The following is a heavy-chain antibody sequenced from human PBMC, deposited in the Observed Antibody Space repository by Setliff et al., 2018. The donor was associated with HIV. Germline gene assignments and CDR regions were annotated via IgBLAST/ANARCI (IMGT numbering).Heavy chain of an antibody. D-gene: IGHD3-10*01. CDR2: INPNSGGT. V-gene: IGHV1-2*06. Sequence: ASVKVSCKASGYTFTDYYMHWVRQAPGQGLEWMGRINPNSGGTNYAQKFQGRVTMTRDTSTSTAYMELSRLRSDDTAVYYCARSVLLWFGELHFDYWGQGTLVTVSS. J-gene: IGHJ4*02. CDR3: ARSVLLWFGELHFDY. CDR1: GYTFTDYY.